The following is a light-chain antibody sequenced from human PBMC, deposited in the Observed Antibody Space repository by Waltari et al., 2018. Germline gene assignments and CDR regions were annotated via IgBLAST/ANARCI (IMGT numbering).Light chain of an antibody. CDR3: QHYNGYPIT. V-gene: IGKV1-39*01. Sequence: DVQMTQSPSSLSASVGDRVTITCRASRTIDTYLNWYQQKPGKAPTLLIHTASTLQTGVPSRFTGSGSGTGFTLTISSLQPDDVATYYCQHYNGYPITYGGGTKVELK. CDR2: TAS. J-gene: IGKJ4*01. CDR1: RTIDTY.